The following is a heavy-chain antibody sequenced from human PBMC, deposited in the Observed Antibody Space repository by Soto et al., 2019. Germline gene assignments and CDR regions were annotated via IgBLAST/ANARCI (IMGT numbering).Heavy chain of an antibody. CDR2: IYYSGST. D-gene: IGHD4-17*01. CDR1: GESITNYY. V-gene: IGHV4-59*08. CDR3: ARLSYGDHFDY. J-gene: IGHJ4*02. Sequence: PSETLSLTCTVFGESITNYYGGWIRQPPGKGLEFIGYIYYSGSTNYNPSLKSRVTISVDTSKNQFSLKLSSVTAADTAVYYCARLSYGDHFDYWGQGALVTVSS.